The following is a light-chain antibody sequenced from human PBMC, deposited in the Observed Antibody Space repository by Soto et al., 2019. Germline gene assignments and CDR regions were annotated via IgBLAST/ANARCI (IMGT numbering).Light chain of an antibody. CDR3: SSFTSSSTYV. Sequence: QSVLTQPASVSGSPGQSITISCTGTSSDVGAYKFVSWYHHHPGKAPKLIIYDVTTRPSGVSNRFSGSKSGDTASLTISGLQSEHEAAYYCSSFTSSSTYVFGTGTKVTVL. CDR2: DVT. V-gene: IGLV2-14*03. J-gene: IGLJ1*01. CDR1: SSDVGAYKF.